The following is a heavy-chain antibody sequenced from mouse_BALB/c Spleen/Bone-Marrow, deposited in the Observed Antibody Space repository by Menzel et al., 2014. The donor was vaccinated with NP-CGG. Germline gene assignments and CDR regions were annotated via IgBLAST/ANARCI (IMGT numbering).Heavy chain of an antibody. CDR3: ARDYGNYVRFAY. V-gene: IGHV7-3*02. D-gene: IGHD2-1*01. CDR1: GFTFTDYY. J-gene: IGHJ3*01. Sequence: EVKLMESGGGLVQPGGSLRLSCATSGFTFTDYYMSWVRQPPGKALEWLGFIRNKANGYTTEYSASVKGRFTTSRDNSQSILYLQMNTLRAEDSATYYCARDYGNYVRFAYWGQGTLVTVSA. CDR2: IRNKANGYTT.